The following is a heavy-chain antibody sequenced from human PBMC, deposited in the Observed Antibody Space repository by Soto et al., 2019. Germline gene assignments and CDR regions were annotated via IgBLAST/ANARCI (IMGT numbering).Heavy chain of an antibody. J-gene: IGHJ6*02. V-gene: IGHV3-33*01. D-gene: IGHD1-26*01. CDR2: IRYDGSNQ. CDR1: GFTFSTYG. CDR3: ARDFTAGATYSGPSYYAMDV. Sequence: GGSLRLSCAASGFTFSTYGMHWVRQAPGKGLEWVAGIRYDGSNQYYADSVKGQFAITRDNSKYTLYMQMDSVRADDTAVYYCARDFTAGATYSGPSYYAMDVWGQGTTVTVSS.